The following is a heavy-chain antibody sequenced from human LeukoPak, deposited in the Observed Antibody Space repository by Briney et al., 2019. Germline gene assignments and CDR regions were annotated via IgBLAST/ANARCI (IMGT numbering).Heavy chain of an antibody. J-gene: IGHJ4*02. D-gene: IGHD5-12*01. CDR2: IYTSGST. Sequence: SETLSLTCTVSGGSISSGSYYWSWIRQPAGKGLEWIGRIYTSGSTNYNPSLKSRVTISVDTSKNQFSLKLSSVTAADTAVYYCARGGRMVATSYFDYWGQGTLVTVSS. CDR1: GGSISSGSYY. CDR3: ARGGRMVATSYFDY. V-gene: IGHV4-61*02.